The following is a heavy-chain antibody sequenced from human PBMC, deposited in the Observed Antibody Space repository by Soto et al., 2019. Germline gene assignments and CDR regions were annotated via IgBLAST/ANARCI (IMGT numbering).Heavy chain of an antibody. J-gene: IGHJ4*02. D-gene: IGHD6-13*01. CDR1: GDSINNSY. V-gene: IGHV4-59*01. CDR2: IYYTGTT. Sequence: SETLSLTCAVSGDSINNSYWSWIRQPPGKRLEWIGNIYYTGTTTYNPSLESRVTMSVDTSKNQFYLKLNPVDAADTAVYYCAKYRRTEAEGFTLDYWGRGTLVTVPQ. CDR3: AKYRRTEAEGFTLDY.